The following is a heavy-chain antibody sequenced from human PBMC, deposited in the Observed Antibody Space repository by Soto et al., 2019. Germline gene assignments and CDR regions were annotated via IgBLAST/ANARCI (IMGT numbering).Heavy chain of an antibody. J-gene: IGHJ3*02. D-gene: IGHD1-26*01. CDR3: ATDTTVGATRHDAFDI. Sequence: ASVKVSCKVSGYTLTELSMHWVRQAPGKGFEWMGGFDPEDGETIYAQKFQGRVTMTEDTSTDTAYMELSSLRSEDTAVYYCATDTTVGATRHDAFDIWGQGTMVTVSS. V-gene: IGHV1-24*01. CDR1: GYTLTELS. CDR2: FDPEDGET.